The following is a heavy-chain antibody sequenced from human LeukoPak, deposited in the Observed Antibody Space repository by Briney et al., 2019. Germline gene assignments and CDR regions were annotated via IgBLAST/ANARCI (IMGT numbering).Heavy chain of an antibody. J-gene: IGHJ3*02. V-gene: IGHV3-30-3*01. D-gene: IGHD2-21*01. Sequence: PGGSLRLSCAASGFTFSSYAMHWVRQAPGKGLEWVAVISYDGSNKYYADSVKGRFTISRDNSKNTLYLQMNSLRAEDTAVYYCAKDLCGGDCYPGGDAFDIWGQGTMVTVSS. CDR2: ISYDGSNK. CDR3: AKDLCGGDCYPGGDAFDI. CDR1: GFTFSSYA.